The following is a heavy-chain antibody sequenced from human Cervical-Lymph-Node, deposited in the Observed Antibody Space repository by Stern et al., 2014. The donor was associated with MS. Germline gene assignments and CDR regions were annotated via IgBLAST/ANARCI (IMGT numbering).Heavy chain of an antibody. CDR1: GFTFSSYA. D-gene: IGHD3-10*01. CDR3: AKDQAPYYYGSGSYYRPYYYGMDV. Sequence: EVQLVESGGGLVQPGGSLRLSCAASGFTFSSYAMSWVRQAPGKGLEWVSAISGSGGSTYYADSVKGRFTISRDNSKNTLYLQMNSLRAEDTAVYYCAKDQAPYYYGSGSYYRPYYYGMDVWGQGTTVTVSS. J-gene: IGHJ6*02. V-gene: IGHV3-23*04. CDR2: ISGSGGST.